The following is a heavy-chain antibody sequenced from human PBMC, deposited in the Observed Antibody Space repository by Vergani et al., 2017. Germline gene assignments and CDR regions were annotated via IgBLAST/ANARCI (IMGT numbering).Heavy chain of an antibody. V-gene: IGHV3-20*01. Sequence: EVQLVESGGGVVRPGGSLRLSCAASGFTFDDYGMSWVRQAPGKGLEWVSGINWNGGSKGYADSVKGRFTISRDNAKNSLYLQMNSLRAEDTAWYHCARDHIQLPHPNMDVWGKGTTVTVSS. D-gene: IGHD2-2*01. CDR1: GFTFDDYG. CDR2: INWNGGSK. J-gene: IGHJ6*03. CDR3: ARDHIQLPHPNMDV.